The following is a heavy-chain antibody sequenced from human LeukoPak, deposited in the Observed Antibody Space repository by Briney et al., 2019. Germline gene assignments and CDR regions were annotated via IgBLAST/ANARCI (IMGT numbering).Heavy chain of an antibody. D-gene: IGHD3-22*01. V-gene: IGHV1-46*03. CDR3: TRVTYYYDSSGYDLRGTLDY. CDR1: GYTFTSYY. CDR2: INPSGGST. Sequence: ASVKVSCKASGYTFTSYYMHWVRQAPGQGLEWMGIINPSGGSTSYAQKFQGRVTMTRDMSTSTVYMELSSLRSEDTAVYYCTRVTYYYDSSGYDLRGTLDYWGQGTLVTVSS. J-gene: IGHJ4*02.